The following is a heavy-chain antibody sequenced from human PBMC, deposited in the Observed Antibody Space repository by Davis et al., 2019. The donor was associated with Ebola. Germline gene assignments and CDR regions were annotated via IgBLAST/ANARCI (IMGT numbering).Heavy chain of an antibody. CDR3: ARDTGITIFGVAIDH. V-gene: IGHV4-34*01. Sequence: MPGGSLRLSCAVYGGSFSGYYWSWIRQPPGKGLEWIGEINHSGSANYNPSLKSRVTISVDTSKNQFSLKLSSVTAADTAVYYCARDTGITIFGVAIDHWGQGTLVTVSS. CDR1: GGSFSGYY. J-gene: IGHJ4*02. CDR2: INHSGSA. D-gene: IGHD3-3*01.